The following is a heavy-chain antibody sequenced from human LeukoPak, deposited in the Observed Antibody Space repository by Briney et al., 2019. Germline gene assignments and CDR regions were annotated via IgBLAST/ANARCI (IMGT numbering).Heavy chain of an antibody. CDR3: ARGYDYYGSGSYYFFDY. Sequence: ASVKVSCKASGYTFTGYYMHWVRQATGQGLEWMGWMNPNSGNTGYAQKFQGRVTMTRNTSISTAYMELSSLRSEDTAVYYCARGYDYYGSGSYYFFDYWGQGTLVTVSS. J-gene: IGHJ4*02. CDR1: GYTFTGYY. D-gene: IGHD3-10*01. V-gene: IGHV1-8*02. CDR2: MNPNSGNT.